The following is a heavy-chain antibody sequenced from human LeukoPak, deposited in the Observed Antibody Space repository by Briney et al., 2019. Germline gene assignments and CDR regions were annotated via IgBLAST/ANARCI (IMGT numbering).Heavy chain of an antibody. D-gene: IGHD2-15*01. J-gene: IGHJ6*02. Sequence: SQTLSLTCAISGDSVSSNSAAWNWIRQSPSRGLEWLGRTYYRSKWYNDYAVSVRSRITINPDTSKNQFSLQLNSVTPEDTAVYYCARDPTHCGGGRCYWRDYFYGMDVWGRGTTVTVSS. CDR1: GDSVSSNSAA. CDR3: ARDPTHCGGGRCYWRDYFYGMDV. CDR2: TYYRSKWYN. V-gene: IGHV6-1*01.